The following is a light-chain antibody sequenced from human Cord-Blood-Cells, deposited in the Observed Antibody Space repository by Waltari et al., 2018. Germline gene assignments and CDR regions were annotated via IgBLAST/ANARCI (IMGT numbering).Light chain of an antibody. CDR3: QQYYSTPYT. CDR1: QSVLYSSNNKNY. J-gene: IGKJ2*01. CDR2: CAS. Sequence: DIVMTQSPDSLAVSLGERATINCTSSQSVLYSSNNKNYLAWYQQKPGQPPKRFMYCASIRESGVADRFSGSGSGTDFTLTISSLQAEDVAVYYCQQYYSTPYTFGQGTKLEIK. V-gene: IGKV4-1*01.